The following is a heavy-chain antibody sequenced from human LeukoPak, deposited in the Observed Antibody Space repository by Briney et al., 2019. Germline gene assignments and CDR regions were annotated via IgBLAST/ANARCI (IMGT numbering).Heavy chain of an antibody. CDR2: ISYDGTNK. D-gene: IGHD4-17*01. CDR3: ASDYGDYGGTYGFDY. Sequence: GGSLRLSCAASGFTFRSYGMHWVRQAPGKGLEWVAAISYDGTNKYYADSVNGRFTISRDNSKNTLDLQMNSLRAEDTAVYYCASDYGDYGGTYGFDYWGQGTLVTVSS. J-gene: IGHJ4*02. V-gene: IGHV3-30*03. CDR1: GFTFRSYG.